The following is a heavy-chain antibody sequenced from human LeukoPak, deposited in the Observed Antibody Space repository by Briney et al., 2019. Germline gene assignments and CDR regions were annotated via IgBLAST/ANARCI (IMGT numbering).Heavy chain of an antibody. J-gene: IGHJ6*02. CDR1: GFTFSSYA. CDR3: ARDLIAAAGIHYYYYGMDV. CDR2: ISYDRSNK. V-gene: IGHV3-30-3*01. D-gene: IGHD6-13*01. Sequence: SGGSLRLSCAASGFTFSSYAMHWVRQAPGKGLEWVAVISYDRSNKYYADSVKGRFTISRDNSKNTLYLQMNSLRAEDTAVYYCARDLIAAAGIHYYYYGMDVWGQGTTVTVSS.